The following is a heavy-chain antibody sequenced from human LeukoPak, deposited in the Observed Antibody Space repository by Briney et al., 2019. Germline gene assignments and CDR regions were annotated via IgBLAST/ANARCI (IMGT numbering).Heavy chain of an antibody. D-gene: IGHD3-3*01. CDR3: ARERQNKDFWSGGDY. V-gene: IGHV3-7*01. CDR1: GFTFNTYW. Sequence: GGPLRLSCAASGFTFNTYWMTWVRQAPGKGLEWVANIKQDGSEKYYVDSVKGRFTISRDNAKNSLYLQMNTLRPEDTAVYYCARERQNKDFWSGGDYWGQETLVTVSS. CDR2: IKQDGSEK. J-gene: IGHJ4*02.